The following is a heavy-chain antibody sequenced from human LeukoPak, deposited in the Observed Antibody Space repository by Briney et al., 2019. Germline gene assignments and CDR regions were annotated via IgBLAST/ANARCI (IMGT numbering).Heavy chain of an antibody. J-gene: IGHJ4*02. CDR3: ARRLHYYDY. CDR2: VHYSGTT. CDR1: GGSITSTRDH. Sequence: SETLSLTCSVSGGSITSTRDHWDWIRQPPGKGLEWIASVHYSGTTYYNPSLRSRVTISVDTSKNQFSLKVTSVTAADTSAYYCARRLHYYDYWSQGTMVTVSS. V-gene: IGHV4-39*01. D-gene: IGHD2-21*02.